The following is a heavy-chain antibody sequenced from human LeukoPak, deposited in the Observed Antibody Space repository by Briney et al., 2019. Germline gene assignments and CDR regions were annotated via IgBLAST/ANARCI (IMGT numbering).Heavy chain of an antibody. CDR2: IKSKTDGGTT. D-gene: IGHD4-11*01. J-gene: IGHJ4*02. CDR1: GFTFSNAW. Sequence: GGSLRLSCAASGFTFSNAWMSWVRQAPGKGLEWVGRIKSKTDGGTTDYAAPVKGRFTISRDDSKNTLYLQMNSLKTEDTAVDYCTTDRGRTVTPDYWGQGTLVTVSS. V-gene: IGHV3-15*01. CDR3: TTDRGRTVTPDY.